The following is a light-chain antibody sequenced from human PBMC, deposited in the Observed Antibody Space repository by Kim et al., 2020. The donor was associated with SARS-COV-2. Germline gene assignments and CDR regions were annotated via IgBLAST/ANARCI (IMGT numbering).Light chain of an antibody. CDR1: RNKGYDQG. CDR2: RND. CDR3: SAWDSSLSAWV. V-gene: IGLV10-54*01. J-gene: IGLJ3*02. Sequence: LPCPGNRNKGYDQGAGWMQPDQGHPPQLISYRNDNRPSGISKRLSSSRSGNTAFLNITGLQPEDEADYYCSAWDSSLSAWVFGGGTQLTVL.